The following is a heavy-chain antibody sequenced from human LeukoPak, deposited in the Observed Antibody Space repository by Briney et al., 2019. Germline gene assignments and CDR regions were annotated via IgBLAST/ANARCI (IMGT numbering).Heavy chain of an antibody. CDR1: GFTFSSYS. J-gene: IGHJ4*02. CDR2: INSGSNSI. CDR3: AREPPYGTWSLDY. D-gene: IGHD2-15*01. V-gene: IGHV3-48*01. Sequence: GGSLRLSCAASGFTFSSYSMNWVRRAPGKGLEWLSYINSGSNSINYADSVKGRFIISRDNAKNSLYLQMNSLRAEDTALYYCAREPPYGTWSLDYWGQGALVTVSS.